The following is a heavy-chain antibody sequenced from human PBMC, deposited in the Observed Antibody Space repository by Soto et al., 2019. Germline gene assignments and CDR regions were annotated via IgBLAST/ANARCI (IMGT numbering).Heavy chain of an antibody. CDR2: IYYSGST. Sequence: PSETLSLTCTVSGGSISSYYWSWIRQPPGKGLEWIGYIYYSGSTNYNPSLNSRVTISVDTSKNQFSLKLSSVTAADTAVYYCAREGYYYDSSGYQRVYYFNYGGQGTLVTVSS. J-gene: IGHJ4*02. D-gene: IGHD3-22*01. CDR1: GGSISSYY. V-gene: IGHV4-59*01. CDR3: AREGYYYDSSGYQRVYYFNY.